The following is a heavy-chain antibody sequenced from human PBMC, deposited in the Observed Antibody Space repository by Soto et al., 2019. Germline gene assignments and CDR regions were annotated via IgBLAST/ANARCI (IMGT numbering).Heavy chain of an antibody. CDR3: PTMAGSPYSYYMNV. J-gene: IGHJ6*03. Sequence: ASGKISCKGSGYPFPRPDISGLRHATGQGLEWMGWMNPNSGNTGYAQKFQGRVTMTTNPSISPAYLELSSLRSEDTAVYYCPTMAGSPYSYYMNVWAKGTTVT. D-gene: IGHD2-8*01. V-gene: IGHV1-8*01. CDR2: MNPNSGNT. CDR1: GYPFPRPD.